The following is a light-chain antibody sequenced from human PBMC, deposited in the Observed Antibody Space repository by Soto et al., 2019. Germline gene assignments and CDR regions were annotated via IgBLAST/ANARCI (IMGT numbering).Light chain of an antibody. CDR1: QSAGNF. CDR3: QQHNQWPIT. J-gene: IGKJ5*01. Sequence: EIVMTQSPAPLSVSPGGTASLSCRASQSAGNFLAWYQQKPGQAPRLLIYYISTRATGIPARFSGSGSGTEFTLTINSLQSEDSAVYYCQQHNQWPITFGQGTRLEIK. V-gene: IGKV3D-15*01. CDR2: YIS.